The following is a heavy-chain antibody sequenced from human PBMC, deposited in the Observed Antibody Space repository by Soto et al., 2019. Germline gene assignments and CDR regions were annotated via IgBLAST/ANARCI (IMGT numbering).Heavy chain of an antibody. CDR2: ISYDGSNK. D-gene: IGHD2-15*01. V-gene: IGHV3-30-3*01. CDR1: GFTFSSYA. Sequence: GGSLRLSCAASGFTFSSYAMHWVRQAPGKGLEWVAVISYDGSNKYYADSVKGRFTISRDNSKNTLYLQMNSLRAEDTAVYYCARKGRWSNRRSGCFDYWGQGTLVTVSS. CDR3: ARKGRWSNRRSGCFDY. J-gene: IGHJ4*02.